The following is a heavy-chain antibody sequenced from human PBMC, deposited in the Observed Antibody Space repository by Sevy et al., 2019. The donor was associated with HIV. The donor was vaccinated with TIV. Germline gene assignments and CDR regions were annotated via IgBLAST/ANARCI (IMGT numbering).Heavy chain of an antibody. J-gene: IGHJ6*02. CDR2: IGSSSSTI. Sequence: GGSLRLSCAASGFTFSSTWMSWVRQAPGKGLEWVSYIGSSSSTIYYADSVKGRFTISRDNAKNSLYLQMNSLRDEDTAVYYCARAWSGPYGMDVWGQGTTVTVSS. D-gene: IGHD3-3*01. CDR3: ARAWSGPYGMDV. V-gene: IGHV3-48*02. CDR1: GFTFSSTW.